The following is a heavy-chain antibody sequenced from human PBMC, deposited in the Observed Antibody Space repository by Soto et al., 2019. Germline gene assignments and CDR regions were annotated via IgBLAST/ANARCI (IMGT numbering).Heavy chain of an antibody. J-gene: IGHJ5*02. D-gene: IGHD2-2*02. V-gene: IGHV4-39*01. CDR3: ARQVPAAIRLGWFDP. CDR2: IYYSGST. Sequence: PSETLSLTCTVSGGSISRSTYYWGWFRQPPGKGLEWSGGIYYSGSTYYRPSLKSRVTISVDTSKNQFTRKLSSVTAADTAVYYCARQVPAAIRLGWFDPWGQGTLVTVSS. CDR1: GGSISRSTYY.